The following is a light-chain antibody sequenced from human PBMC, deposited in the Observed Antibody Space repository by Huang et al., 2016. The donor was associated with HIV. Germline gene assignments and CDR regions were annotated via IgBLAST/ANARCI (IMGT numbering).Light chain of an antibody. CDR3: QQYDTLPG. V-gene: IGKV4-1*01. J-gene: IGKJ1*01. Sequence: DIVLTQSPDSLAVSLGERATINCKSSQNILSTSNNENFLAWYQLKPGQPPKILISWASTREPGVPDRFSGSGSGTDFALTISSLQPEDVAIYYCQQYDTLPGFGQGTKVEI. CDR1: QNILSTSNNENF. CDR2: WAS.